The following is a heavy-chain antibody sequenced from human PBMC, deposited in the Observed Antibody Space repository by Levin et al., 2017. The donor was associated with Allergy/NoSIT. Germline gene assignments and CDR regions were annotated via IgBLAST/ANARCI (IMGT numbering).Heavy chain of an antibody. CDR2: ISYDGSNK. V-gene: IGHV3-30*18. J-gene: IGHJ2*01. D-gene: IGHD3-16*01. CDR1: GFNYTNYG. Sequence: GGSLRLSCAASGFNYTNYGLHWVRQAPGKGLEWVALISYDGSNKYYADSVKGRFTISRDNSKNTLYLQMNSLRAEDTAVYYCAKDLGAGDWYFALWGRGTLVTVSS. CDR3: AKDLGAGDWYFAL.